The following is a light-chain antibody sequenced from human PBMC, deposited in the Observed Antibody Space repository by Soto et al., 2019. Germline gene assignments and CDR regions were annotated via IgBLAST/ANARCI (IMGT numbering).Light chain of an antibody. V-gene: IGKV2-28*01. CDR3: MQALGTWT. CDR2: LGS. J-gene: IGKJ1*01. CDR1: QSLLHSNGYNY. Sequence: DIVMTQSPLSLPVTPGEPASISCRSSQSLLHSNGYNYLDWYLQKPGQSPQLLIYLGSNRASGVPDRFSGSGSGTDFTLKISRVEAEDVGVYYCMQALGTWTFGQGTKVEIK.